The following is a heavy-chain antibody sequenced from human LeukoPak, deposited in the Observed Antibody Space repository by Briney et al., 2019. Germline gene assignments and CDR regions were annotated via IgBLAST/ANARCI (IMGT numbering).Heavy chain of an antibody. CDR1: GGSFSGYY. J-gene: IGHJ4*02. CDR2: INHSGST. D-gene: IGHD3-16*02. Sequence: SETLSLTCAVYGGSFSGYYWSWIRQPPGKGLEWIGEINHSGSTNYNPSLKSRVTISVDTSKNQFSLKLSSVTAADTAVYYCARGVYDYVWGSYRYPFDYWGQGTLVTVSS. V-gene: IGHV4-34*01. CDR3: ARGVYDYVWGSYRYPFDY.